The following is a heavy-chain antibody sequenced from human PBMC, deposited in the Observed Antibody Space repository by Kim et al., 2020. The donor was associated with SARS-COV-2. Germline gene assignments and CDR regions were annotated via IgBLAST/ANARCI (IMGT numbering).Heavy chain of an antibody. CDR3: ATRSSGWYFDY. V-gene: IGHV4-59*08. D-gene: IGHD6-19*01. Sequence: SETLSLTCTVSGGSSKSYHWWSWIRQPPGKGLEWIGNIYYTGNTNYNPSLKSRVTMSVDTSKNQFSLRLSSVSAADTAVYYCATRSSGWYFDYWGQGTLV. CDR1: GGSSKSYH. J-gene: IGHJ4*02. CDR2: IYYTGNT.